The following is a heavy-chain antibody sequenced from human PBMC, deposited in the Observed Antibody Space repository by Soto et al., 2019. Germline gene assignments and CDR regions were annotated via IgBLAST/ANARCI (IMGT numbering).Heavy chain of an antibody. CDR3: AREGGYYGSGSYYKTPWFDP. J-gene: IGHJ5*02. V-gene: IGHV4-31*03. CDR2: IYYSGST. Sequence: PSETLSLTCTVSGGSISSGGYYWSWIRQHPGKGLEWIGYIYYSGSTYYNPSLKSRVTISVDTSKNQFSLKLSSVTAADTAVYYCAREGGYYGSGSYYKTPWFDPWGQGTLVTVSS. CDR1: GGSISSGGYY. D-gene: IGHD3-10*01.